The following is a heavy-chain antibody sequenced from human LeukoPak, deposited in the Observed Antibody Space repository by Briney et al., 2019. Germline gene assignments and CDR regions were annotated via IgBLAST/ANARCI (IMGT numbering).Heavy chain of an antibody. CDR3: AKAADYASGSYVDY. CDR2: ISYDGSNK. Sequence: GRSLRLSCAASGFTFSSYGMHWVRQAPGKGLEWVAVISYDGSNKYYADSVKGRFTISRDNSKNTLYLQMNSLRSEDTAVYYCAKAADYASGSYVDYWAREPWSPSPQ. D-gene: IGHD3-10*01. V-gene: IGHV3-30*18. J-gene: IGHJ4*02. CDR1: GFTFSSYG.